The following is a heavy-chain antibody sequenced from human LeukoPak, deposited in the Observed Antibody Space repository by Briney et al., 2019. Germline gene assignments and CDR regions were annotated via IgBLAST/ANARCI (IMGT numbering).Heavy chain of an antibody. J-gene: IGHJ4*02. CDR2: ISGYNGNT. CDR1: GYTFTNYG. D-gene: IGHD2-21*02. V-gene: IGHV1-18*01. CDR3: ARGGDCYSCYFDY. Sequence: ASVKVSCKASGYTFTNYGISWVRQAPGQGLELMGWISGYNGNTNYAQKVQGRVTMTTDTSTSTAYMELRNLRSDDTAVYYCARGGDCYSCYFDYWGQGTLVTVSS.